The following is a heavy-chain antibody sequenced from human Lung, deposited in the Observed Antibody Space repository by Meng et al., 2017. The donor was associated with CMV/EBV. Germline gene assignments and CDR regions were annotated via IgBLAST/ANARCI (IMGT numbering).Heavy chain of an antibody. CDR1: GFTFDDYA. CDR3: AKADIVVVPAGAFDI. V-gene: IGHV3-9*01. CDR2: ISWNSGSI. D-gene: IGHD2-2*01. Sequence: RISCAASGFTFDDYAMHWVRQAPGKGLEWVSGISWNSGSIGYADSVKGRFTISRDNAKNSLYLQMNSLRAEDTALYYCAKADIVVVPAGAFDIWGQGTXVTVSS. J-gene: IGHJ3*02.